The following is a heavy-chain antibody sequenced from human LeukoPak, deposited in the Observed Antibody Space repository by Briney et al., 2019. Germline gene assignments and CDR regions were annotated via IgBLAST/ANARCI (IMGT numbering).Heavy chain of an antibody. J-gene: IGHJ4*02. V-gene: IGHV4-38-2*02. Sequence: SETLSLSCTVSVGSISSGYYRGWIRQPQGKGLEWIVSIYHSGSTYYNPSLKSRVTISVDTSKNQFSLKLSSVTAADTAVYYCARDSSAYAYYDSSGSYDYWGQGTLVTVSS. CDR3: ARDSSAYAYYDSSGSYDY. CDR1: VGSISSGYY. D-gene: IGHD3-22*01. CDR2: IYHSGST.